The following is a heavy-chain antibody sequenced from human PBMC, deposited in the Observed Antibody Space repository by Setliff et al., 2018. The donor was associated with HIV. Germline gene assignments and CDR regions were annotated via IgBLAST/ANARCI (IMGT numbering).Heavy chain of an antibody. CDR2: VHYSGNT. J-gene: IGHJ4*02. CDR1: GDSISSSY. V-gene: IGHV4-59*12. Sequence: SETLSLTCSVSGDSISSSYWSWIRQPPGKGLECIGYVHYSGNTNYNPSLKSRLTISVDTSKNQFSLKLSSVTAADTAVYYCAGGPGTTSIDYWAQGTLVTVSS. CDR3: AGGPGTTSIDY. D-gene: IGHD1-26*01.